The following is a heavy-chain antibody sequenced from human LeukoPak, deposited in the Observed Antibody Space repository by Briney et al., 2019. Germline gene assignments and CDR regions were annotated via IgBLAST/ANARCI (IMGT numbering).Heavy chain of an antibody. V-gene: IGHV4-4*07. Sequence: SETLSLTCTVSGGSISGYSWSWIRQPAGKGLEWIGRIYASGATDYSPSLKRLITMSVDTPKNQFSLNLRSVTAADTAVYYCTRDHDSSGFLYRGTFDIWGQGTMVTVSS. CDR2: IYASGAT. CDR3: TRDHDSSGFLYRGTFDI. D-gene: IGHD3-22*01. CDR1: GGSISGYS. J-gene: IGHJ3*02.